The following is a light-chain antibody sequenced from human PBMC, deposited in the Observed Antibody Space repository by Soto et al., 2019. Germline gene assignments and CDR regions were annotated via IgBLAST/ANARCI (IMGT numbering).Light chain of an antibody. J-gene: IGKJ1*01. CDR1: QSVSSSH. V-gene: IGKV3-20*01. Sequence: EIVLTQSPGTLSLSPGERATLSCRASQSVSSSHLVWYQQKPGQAPTLLIYGASTRATGIPDRFSGSGSGTDFTLTVSRLEPEDFAVYYCQQYATSPWTFGQGTKVEI. CDR3: QQYATSPWT. CDR2: GAS.